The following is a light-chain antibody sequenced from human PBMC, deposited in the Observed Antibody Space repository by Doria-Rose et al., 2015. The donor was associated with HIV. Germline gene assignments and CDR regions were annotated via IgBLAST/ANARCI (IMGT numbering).Light chain of an antibody. CDR1: QSFSSTY. CDR2: DGS. J-gene: IGKJ1*01. Sequence: TQSPGTLSLSPGERATLSCRASQSFSSTYLAWYQQKPGQAPSLLIYDGSTRATGIPDRFSASGSGTDFTLTINGLEPEDFALYYCHQYGTSWTFGQGIKVKI. CDR3: HQYGTSWT. V-gene: IGKV3-20*01.